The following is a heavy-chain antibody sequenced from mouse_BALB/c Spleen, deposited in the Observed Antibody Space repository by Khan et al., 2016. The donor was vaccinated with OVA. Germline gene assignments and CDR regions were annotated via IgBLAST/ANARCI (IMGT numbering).Heavy chain of an antibody. V-gene: IGHV1S136*01. Sequence: EVELVESGPELVKPGASVKMSCKASGYIFTNYVLHWVKQKPGQGLDWIGYINPYNGGTEYNEKFKGKATLASDKSSITAYMEFSSLTSEDSAVYYCARGNWQSYYFDYWGQGTTLTLSS. J-gene: IGHJ2*01. CDR1: GYIFTNYV. CDR2: INPYNGGT. CDR3: ARGNWQSYYFDY. D-gene: IGHD4-1*01.